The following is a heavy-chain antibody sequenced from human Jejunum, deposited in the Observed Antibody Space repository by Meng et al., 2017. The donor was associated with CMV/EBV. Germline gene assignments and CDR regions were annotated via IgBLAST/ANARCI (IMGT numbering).Heavy chain of an antibody. J-gene: IGHJ6*02. CDR1: FSFRAIN. V-gene: IGHV3-21*06. CDR3: ANQLPWNYYYGMDL. CDR2: ISSTGSYI. Sequence: FSFRAINMNWVRQAPGKGLEWVASISSTGSYIYYADSLKGRFTISRDNAKNLLYLQMNSLRAEDTAVYYCANQLPWNYYYGMDLWGQGTTVTVSS. D-gene: IGHD1-1*01.